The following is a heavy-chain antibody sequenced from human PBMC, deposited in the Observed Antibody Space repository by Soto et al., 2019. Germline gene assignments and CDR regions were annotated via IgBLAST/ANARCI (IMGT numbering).Heavy chain of an antibody. CDR2: ISGGDGSP. CDR1: GFTFSSYA. Sequence: GGSLRLSCVASGFTFSSYAMSWVRQAPGKGLEWVSAISGGDGSPSYADSVKGRFTISRDNSKNTLYLHMNSLRADDTAAYYCAKWHTYNYDSLAFSGFDCWGQGPQVIVSS. D-gene: IGHD3-16*01. CDR3: AKWHTYNYDSLAFSGFDC. V-gene: IGHV3-23*01. J-gene: IGHJ4*02.